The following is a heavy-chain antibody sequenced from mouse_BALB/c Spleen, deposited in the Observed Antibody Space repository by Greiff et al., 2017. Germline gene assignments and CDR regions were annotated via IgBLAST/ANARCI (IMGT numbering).Heavy chain of an antibody. CDR1: GFTFSDYY. CDR3: ARDGGMITTVWYFDV. D-gene: IGHD2-4*01. V-gene: IGHV5-4*02. CDR2: ISDGGSYT. Sequence: EVKLVESGGGLVKPGGSLKLSCAASGFTFSDYYMYWVRQTPEKRLEWVATISDGGSYTYYPDSVKGRFTISRDNAKNNLYLQMSSLKSEDTAMYYCARDGGMITTVWYFDVWGAGTTVTVSS. J-gene: IGHJ1*01.